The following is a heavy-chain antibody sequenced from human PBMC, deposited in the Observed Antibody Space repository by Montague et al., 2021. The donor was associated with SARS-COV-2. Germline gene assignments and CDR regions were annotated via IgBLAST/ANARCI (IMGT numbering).Heavy chain of an antibody. CDR3: ARQSKLLWFGELFSPWYFDL. D-gene: IGHD3-10*01. CDR1: GGSISSSGYY. CDR2: IYYTGTT. J-gene: IGHJ2*01. V-gene: IGHV4-39*01. Sequence: SETLSLTCTVSGGSISSSGYYWGWIRQPPGKGLVWIVSIYYTGTTYYNPSLKSRVTISVDTSKNQFSLKLSSVTAAGTAVYYCARQSKLLWFGELFSPWYFDLWGRGTLVTVSS.